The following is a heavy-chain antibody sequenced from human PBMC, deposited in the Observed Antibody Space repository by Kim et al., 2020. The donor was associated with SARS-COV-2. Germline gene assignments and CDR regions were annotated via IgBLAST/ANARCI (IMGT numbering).Heavy chain of an antibody. D-gene: IGHD6-6*01. CDR3: ARRRAARISTFDY. Sequence: YHPCPKSGVTITVDTSKNQFSLKLSSVTAADTAVYYCARRRAARISTFDYWGQGTLVTVSS. V-gene: IGHV4-39*01. J-gene: IGHJ4*02.